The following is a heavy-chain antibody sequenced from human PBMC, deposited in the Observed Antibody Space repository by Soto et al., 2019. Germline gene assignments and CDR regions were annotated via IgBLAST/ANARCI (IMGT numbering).Heavy chain of an antibody. CDR1: GFTFSSYW. V-gene: IGHV3-74*01. Sequence: GGSLRLSCAASGFTFSSYWMHWVRQAPGKGLVWVSRINSDGSSTSYADSVKGRFTISRDNAKNTLYLQMNSLRAEDTAVYYCARDGIAVAGTLWGTNQNYYYYYGMDVWGQGTTVTVSS. J-gene: IGHJ6*02. D-gene: IGHD6-19*01. CDR2: INSDGSST. CDR3: ARDGIAVAGTLWGTNQNYYYYYGMDV.